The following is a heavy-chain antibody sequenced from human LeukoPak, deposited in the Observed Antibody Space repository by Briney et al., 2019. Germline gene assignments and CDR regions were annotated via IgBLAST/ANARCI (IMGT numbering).Heavy chain of an antibody. V-gene: IGHV3-73*01. D-gene: IGHD1-26*01. CDR3: ASSGSYLDAFDI. J-gene: IGHJ3*02. CDR1: GFTFSGSA. CDR2: IRSTANGYAT. Sequence: GGSLRLSCAASGFTFSGSALHWVRQASGKGLEWVGRIRSTANGYATAYAASVKGRFTISRDDSKNTAYLQMNSLRAEDTAVYYCASSGSYLDAFDIWGQGTMVTVSS.